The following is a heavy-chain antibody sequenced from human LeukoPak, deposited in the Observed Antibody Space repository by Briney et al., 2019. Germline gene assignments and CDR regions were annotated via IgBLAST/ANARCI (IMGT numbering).Heavy chain of an antibody. CDR3: AREMDYYGSGISRTRYTNYYYYMDV. CDR1: GGSISSSTYY. V-gene: IGHV4-61*01. D-gene: IGHD3-10*01. Sequence: PSETLSLTCTVSGGSISSSTYYWGWIRQPPGKGLEWIGYIYYSGSTNYNPSLKSRVTISVDTSKNQFSLKLSSVTAADTAVYYRAREMDYYGSGISRTRYTNYYYYMDVWGKGTTVTVSS. CDR2: IYYSGST. J-gene: IGHJ6*03.